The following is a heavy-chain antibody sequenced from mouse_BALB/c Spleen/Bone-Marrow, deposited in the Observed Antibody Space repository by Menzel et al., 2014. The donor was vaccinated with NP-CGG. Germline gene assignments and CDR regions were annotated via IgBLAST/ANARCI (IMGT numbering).Heavy chain of an antibody. D-gene: IGHD4-1*01. CDR1: GFTFSSFG. J-gene: IGHJ1*01. Sequence: EVMLVESGGGLVQPGGSRKLSCAASGFTFSSFGMHWVRQAPEKGLEWVAYISSGSTVIFYADTVKGQFTISRDNPKNTLFLQMTSLRSEDTAMYYCARGGNWDDFDVWGAGTTVTVSS. CDR3: ARGGNWDDFDV. V-gene: IGHV5-17*02. CDR2: ISSGSTVI.